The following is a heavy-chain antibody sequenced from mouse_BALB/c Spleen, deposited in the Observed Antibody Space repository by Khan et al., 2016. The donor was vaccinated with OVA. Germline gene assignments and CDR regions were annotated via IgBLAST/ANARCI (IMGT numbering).Heavy chain of an antibody. CDR3: ARNGESDYFDY. CDR2: IWAGGST. Sequence: VELVESGPGLVAPSQSLSITCTVSGFSLTSYGIHWVRQPPGKGLEWLGIIWAGGSTNYNSALMSRLSISKDNSRSQVFLKMNSLQTDDTAMYFCARNGESDYFDYWGQGTTLTVSS. CDR1: GFSLTSYG. J-gene: IGHJ2*01. V-gene: IGHV2-9*02.